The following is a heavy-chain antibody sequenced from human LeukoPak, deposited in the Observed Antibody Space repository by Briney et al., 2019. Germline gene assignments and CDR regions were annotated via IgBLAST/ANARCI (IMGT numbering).Heavy chain of an antibody. CDR2: IDPSDSYT. CDR3: ARHVLGYYYDSSDAFDI. CDR1: GYSFTSYW. J-gene: IGHJ3*02. Sequence: GESLKISCKGSGYSFTSYWISWVRQMPGKGLEWMGRIDPSDSYTNYSPSFQGHVTISADKSISTAYLQWSSLKASDTAMYYCARHVLGYYYDSSDAFDIWGQRTMVTVSS. D-gene: IGHD3-22*01. V-gene: IGHV5-10-1*01.